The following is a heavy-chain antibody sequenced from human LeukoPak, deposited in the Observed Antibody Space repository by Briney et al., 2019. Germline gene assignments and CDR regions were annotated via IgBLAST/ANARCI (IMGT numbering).Heavy chain of an antibody. J-gene: IGHJ4*02. CDR2: INTTSGGT. D-gene: IGHD6-19*01. CDR3: AIEGIAVAGKGTDY. CDR1: VYTFTSYY. V-gene: IGHV1-2*02. Sequence: SVNLSCTASVYTFTSYYVHWVTQARGHGLEGLGGINTTSGGTDYAKKFQGRVTMTRDTSISTAYMELSRLRSDDTAVYYCAIEGIAVAGKGTDYWGQGTLVTASS.